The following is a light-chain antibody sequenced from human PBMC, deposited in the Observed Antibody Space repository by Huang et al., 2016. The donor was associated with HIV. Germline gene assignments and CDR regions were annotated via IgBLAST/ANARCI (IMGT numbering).Light chain of an antibody. J-gene: IGKJ2*01. CDR2: GAS. V-gene: IGKV3-20*01. Sequence: EIVLTQSPGTLSLPPGERATRSRRASQSVSSSYLAWYQQKPGQAPRLLIYGASNRATGIPDRFSGSGSGTDFALTINRLEPEDLAVYYCQQYGSSPYTFGQGTKLEIK. CDR1: QSVSSSY. CDR3: QQYGSSPYT.